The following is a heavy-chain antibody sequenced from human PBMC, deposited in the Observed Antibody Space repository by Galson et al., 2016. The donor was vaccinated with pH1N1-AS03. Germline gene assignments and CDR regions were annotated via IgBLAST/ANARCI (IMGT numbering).Heavy chain of an antibody. J-gene: IGHJ4*02. Sequence: SLRLSCAASGFAFRTYAMSWVRQPPGKGLEWVSALSGDGASTFHADSVKGRFIISRDISKSTVYLQMNSLRAEDTAVYYCAKESSGLTGDFDFWGQGVLVTVSA. CDR3: AKESSGLTGDFDF. V-gene: IGHV3-23*01. CDR2: LSGDGAST. CDR1: GFAFRTYA. D-gene: IGHD3-10*01.